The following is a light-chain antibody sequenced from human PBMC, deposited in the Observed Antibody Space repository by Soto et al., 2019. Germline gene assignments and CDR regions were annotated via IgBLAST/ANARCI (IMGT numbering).Light chain of an antibody. J-gene: IGKJ2*01. CDR3: KHYNIFPYT. CDR2: KAS. V-gene: IGKV1-5*03. Sequence: DIQMTQSPSTLSASVGDRVTITCRASQSISTWLAWYQQKPGKAPKLLIYKASSLESGVPSRFSGSGSGTKFTLTFSSRQPEDFATFSCKHYNIFPYTFGKGTKLRFK. CDR1: QSISTW.